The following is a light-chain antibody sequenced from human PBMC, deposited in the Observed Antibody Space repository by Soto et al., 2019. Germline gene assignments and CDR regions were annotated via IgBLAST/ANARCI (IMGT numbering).Light chain of an antibody. V-gene: IGKV3-15*01. CDR1: QSVSSN. CDR2: GAT. Sequence: EIVMTQSTATLSVSPGGRATLSCRASQSVSSNLAWYQQKPGQAPRLLIYGATTRATGIPARFSGSGSGTEFALTISSLQSEDFAVYYCQQYNNLSRTFGQGTKVEI. J-gene: IGKJ1*01. CDR3: QQYNNLSRT.